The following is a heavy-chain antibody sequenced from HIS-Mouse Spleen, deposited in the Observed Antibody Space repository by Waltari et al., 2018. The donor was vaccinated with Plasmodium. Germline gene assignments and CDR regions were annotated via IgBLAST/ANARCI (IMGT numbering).Heavy chain of an antibody. V-gene: IGHV4-39*07. D-gene: IGHD3-16*01. CDR1: GGSIRSSSYY. Sequence: QLQLQESGPGLVKPSETLSLTCTVSGGSIRSSSYYWGWLRQPPGKGLEWIGSIYYSGSTYYNPSLKSRVTISVDTSKNQFSLKLSSVTAADTAVYYCARGRGACFDYWGQGTLVTVSS. CDR2: IYYSGST. CDR3: ARGRGACFDY. J-gene: IGHJ4*02.